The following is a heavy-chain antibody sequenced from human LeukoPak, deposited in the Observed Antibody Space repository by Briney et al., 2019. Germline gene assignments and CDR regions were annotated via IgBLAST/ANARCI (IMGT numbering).Heavy chain of an antibody. CDR1: GFTFSSYG. CDR2: IWYDGSNK. D-gene: IGHD3-22*01. V-gene: IGHV3-33*01. J-gene: IGHJ5*02. Sequence: GGSLRPSCAASGFTFSSYGMHWVRQAPGKGLEWVAVIWYDGSNKYYADSVKGRFTISRDNSKNTLYLQMNSLRAEDTAVYYCARDYYDSSGQNWFDPWGQGTLVTVSS. CDR3: ARDYYDSSGQNWFDP.